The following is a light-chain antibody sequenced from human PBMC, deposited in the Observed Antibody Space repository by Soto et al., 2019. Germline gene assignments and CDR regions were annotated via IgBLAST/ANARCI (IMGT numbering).Light chain of an antibody. CDR1: QSVSSSY. CDR3: QHYGTSPPFT. Sequence: EIVMTQSPATLSVSPGERATLSCRASQSVSSSYLAWYQQKPGQAPRLLKSGTSRRAAGIPDRFSGSGSGTDFTLSISRLEPEDFAVYYCQHYGTSPPFTFGPGTKVD. J-gene: IGKJ3*01. CDR2: GTS. V-gene: IGKV3-20*01.